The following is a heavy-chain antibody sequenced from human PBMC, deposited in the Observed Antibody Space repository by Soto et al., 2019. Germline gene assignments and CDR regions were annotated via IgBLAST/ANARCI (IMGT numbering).Heavy chain of an antibody. Sequence: GASGKVSWKASGYTFASYGISWVRQAPGQGLEGMGWISAYNGNTNYAQKLQGRVTMTTDTSTSTAYMELRSLRSDDTAVYYCARTTVIIFWNTGLLNWFDSWAQGTLVTAPQ. V-gene: IGHV1-18*01. J-gene: IGHJ5*01. CDR3: ARTTVIIFWNTGLLNWFDS. CDR1: GYTFASYG. D-gene: IGHD1-1*01. CDR2: ISAYNGNT.